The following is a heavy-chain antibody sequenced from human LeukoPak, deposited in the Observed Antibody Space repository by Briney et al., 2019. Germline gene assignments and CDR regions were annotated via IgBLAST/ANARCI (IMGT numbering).Heavy chain of an antibody. V-gene: IGHV3-23*01. Sequence: QPGGSLRLSCAASGFTFSSYAMNWVRQAPGKGLEWVSAISGSGGATYYADSVKGRFTMSRDNSKNTLYLQMNSLRAEDTAVYYCAKGAYYHGSGRYFDHWGQGTLVTVSS. CDR1: GFTFSSYA. J-gene: IGHJ4*02. CDR3: AKGAYYHGSGRYFDH. CDR2: ISGSGGAT. D-gene: IGHD3-10*01.